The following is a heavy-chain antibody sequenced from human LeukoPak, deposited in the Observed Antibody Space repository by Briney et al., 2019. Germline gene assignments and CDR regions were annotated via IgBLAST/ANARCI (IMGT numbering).Heavy chain of an antibody. V-gene: IGHV4-34*01. CDR3: ARRRFLEWYPYYYYYYMDV. Sequence: PSETLSLTCAVYGGSFSGYYWSWIRQPPGKGLEWIGEINHSGSTNYNPSLKSRVTISVDTSKNQFSLKLSSVTAADTAVYYCARRRFLEWYPYYYYYYMDVWGKGTTVTVSS. D-gene: IGHD3-3*01. CDR2: INHSGST. J-gene: IGHJ6*03. CDR1: GGSFSGYY.